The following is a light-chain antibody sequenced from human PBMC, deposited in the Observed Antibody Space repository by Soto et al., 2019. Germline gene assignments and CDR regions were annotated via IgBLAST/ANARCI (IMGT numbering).Light chain of an antibody. CDR2: GVS. V-gene: IGKV3-20*01. CDR3: QQYGYSQWT. CDR1: QSVSSSY. J-gene: IGKJ1*01. Sequence: EIVLTQSPGTLSLSPGERATLSCRASQSVSSSYLAWYQQKPGQAPRLPIYGVSTRATGIPDRFSGSGSGTEFTLTISRLEPEDFAVYFCQQYGYSQWTFGQGTKVDIK.